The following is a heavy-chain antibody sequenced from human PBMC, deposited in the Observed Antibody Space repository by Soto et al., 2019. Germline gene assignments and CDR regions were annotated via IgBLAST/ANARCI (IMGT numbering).Heavy chain of an antibody. J-gene: IGHJ4*02. Sequence: PVGLHRLSYAVSGFNFSNYGMHWVRQTTGKGLEWVTVISFDGKVKFYADSVKGRFTISRDNSKNTLYLQMNSLRLDDTAVYYCAKEITPRSSNGWPFDSWGQGTLVTVS. CDR2: ISFDGKVK. V-gene: IGHV3-30*18. D-gene: IGHD6-19*01. CDR1: GFNFSNYG. CDR3: AKEITPRSSNGWPFDS.